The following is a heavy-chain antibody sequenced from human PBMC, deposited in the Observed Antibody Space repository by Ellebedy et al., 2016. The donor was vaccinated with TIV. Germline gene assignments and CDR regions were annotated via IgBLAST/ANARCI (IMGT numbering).Heavy chain of an antibody. CDR3: AKGPTTRYYYMGV. CDR1: GFAFSSYA. Sequence: GESLKISXAASGFAFSSYAMNWVRQAPGKGLAWVSYIGSSSTTIYYADSVKGRFTVSRDNAKNSLYLQLNSLRAEDTAVYYCAKGPTTRYYYMGVWGKGTTVTVSS. D-gene: IGHD1-26*01. CDR2: IGSSSTTI. V-gene: IGHV3-48*04. J-gene: IGHJ6*03.